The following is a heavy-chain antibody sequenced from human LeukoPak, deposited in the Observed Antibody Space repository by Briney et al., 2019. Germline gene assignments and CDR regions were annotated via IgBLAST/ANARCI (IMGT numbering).Heavy chain of an antibody. Sequence: SETLSLTCSVSGGSISSHYWSWIRQPPGKGLEWIGYIYYSGSTKYNPSLKSRVTISVDTSKNQFSLKLSSVTAADTAVYYCARGKTAVTPGVLWFCPWGKVTLVTVAS. CDR3: ARGKTAVTPGVLWFCP. D-gene: IGHD4-17*01. CDR1: GGSISSHY. V-gene: IGHV4-59*11. CDR2: IYYSGST. J-gene: IGHJ5*02.